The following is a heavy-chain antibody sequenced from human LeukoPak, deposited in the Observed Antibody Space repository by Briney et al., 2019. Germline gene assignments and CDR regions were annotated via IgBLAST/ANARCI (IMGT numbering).Heavy chain of an antibody. D-gene: IGHD3-10*01. J-gene: IGHJ3*02. V-gene: IGHV3-30*02. CDR2: IRYDGSNK. Sequence: AGRSLRLSCAASGFTFSSYGMHWVRQAPGKGLEWVAFIRYDGSNKYYADSVKGRFTISRDNSKNTLYLQMNSLRAEDTAVYYCAKGTRRGEGSDAFDIWGQGTMVTVSS. CDR3: AKGTRRGEGSDAFDI. CDR1: GFTFSSYG.